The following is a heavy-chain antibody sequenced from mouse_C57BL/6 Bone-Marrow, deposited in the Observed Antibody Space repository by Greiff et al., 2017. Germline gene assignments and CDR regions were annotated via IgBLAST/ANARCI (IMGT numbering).Heavy chain of an antibody. CDR1: GYTFTSYG. D-gene: IGHD2-1*01. Sequence: QVQLQQSGAELARPGASVKLSCKASGYTFTSYGISWVKQRTGQGLEWIGEIYPRSGNTYYNEKFKGKATLTADKSSSTAYMELRSLTSEDSAVYFCARAPNNYGNYNYYAMDYWGQGTSVTVSS. J-gene: IGHJ4*01. CDR2: IYPRSGNT. V-gene: IGHV1-81*01. CDR3: ARAPNNYGNYNYYAMDY.